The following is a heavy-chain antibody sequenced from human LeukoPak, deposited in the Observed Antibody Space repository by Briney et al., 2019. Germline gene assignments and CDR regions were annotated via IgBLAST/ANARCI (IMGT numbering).Heavy chain of an antibody. Sequence: GGSLRLSCAASGFTFSSYAMSWVRQAPGKGLEWVSAISGSGGSTYYADSVKGRFTISRDNSKNTLYLQMNSLRAEDTAVYYCAKDPKIYSGSLNWFDPWGQGTLVTVSP. CDR2: ISGSGGST. V-gene: IGHV3-23*01. CDR3: AKDPKIYSGSLNWFDP. D-gene: IGHD1-26*01. J-gene: IGHJ5*02. CDR1: GFTFSSYA.